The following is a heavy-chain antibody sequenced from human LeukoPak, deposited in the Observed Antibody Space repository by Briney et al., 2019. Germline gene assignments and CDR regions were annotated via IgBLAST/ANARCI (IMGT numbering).Heavy chain of an antibody. Sequence: ASVKVSCKASGYTFTSYAMHWVRQAPGQRLEWMGWINAGNGNTKYSQKFQGRVTITRDTSASTAYMELSSLRSEDTAVYYCAGPPSNSYYYYGMDVWGQGTTVTVSS. J-gene: IGHJ6*02. V-gene: IGHV1-3*01. D-gene: IGHD2-2*01. CDR1: GYTFTSYA. CDR3: AGPPSNSYYYYGMDV. CDR2: INAGNGNT.